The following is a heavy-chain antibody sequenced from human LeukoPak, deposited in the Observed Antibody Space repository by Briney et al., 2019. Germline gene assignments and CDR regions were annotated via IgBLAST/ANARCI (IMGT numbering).Heavy chain of an antibody. D-gene: IGHD2-15*01. V-gene: IGHV1-69*01. CDR1: GDTFSNHA. J-gene: IGHJ4*02. CDR2: IIPISNTA. CDR3: ARWAGYVSGWYWGPFDY. Sequence: VASVTVSCTTSGDTFSNHAISWVRLAPGQGLEWMGGIIPISNTANYARKFQGRVTITADESPSTAYMDLSSLTFEDTAVYYCARWAGYVSGWYWGPFDYWGQGTLVTVSS.